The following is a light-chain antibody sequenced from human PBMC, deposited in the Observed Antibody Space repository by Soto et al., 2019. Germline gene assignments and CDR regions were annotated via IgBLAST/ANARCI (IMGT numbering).Light chain of an antibody. V-gene: IGKV1-5*03. CDR3: QQAYSFPIT. CDR2: RAS. J-gene: IGKJ5*01. Sequence: DIQMTQSPSTLSGSVGDRVTITCRASQTISSWLAWYQQTPGKAPKLLIYRASTLKSGVPSRFSGSGSGTEFTLTISSLQPDDFATYYCQQAYSFPITFGQGTRLEIK. CDR1: QTISSW.